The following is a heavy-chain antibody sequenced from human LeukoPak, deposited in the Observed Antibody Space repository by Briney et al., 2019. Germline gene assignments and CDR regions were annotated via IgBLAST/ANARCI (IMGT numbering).Heavy chain of an antibody. D-gene: IGHD1-26*01. CDR2: VNPNTGGT. CDR3: ARADSASYFDS. V-gene: IGHV1-2*02. J-gene: IGHJ4*02. CDR1: GYTFTAYY. Sequence: GASVKVSCKASGYTFTAYYIHWVRQAPGQGLEYMGWVNPNTGGTSYAQKFQGRVTMTRDTSISTSYTDLSGLISDDTAVYYCARADSASYFDSWGQGTLVTVSS.